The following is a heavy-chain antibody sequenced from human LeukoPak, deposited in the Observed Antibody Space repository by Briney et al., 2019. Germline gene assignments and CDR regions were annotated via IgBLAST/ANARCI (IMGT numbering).Heavy chain of an antibody. CDR3: ARRGPGSPFDP. D-gene: IGHD3-10*01. V-gene: IGHV4-61*08. CDR2: IYYDGTP. Sequence: SETLSLTCTVSGDSVSSADSYWSWIRQPPGKGLEWIGYIYYDGTPEYNPSLKSRVTISIHTSKSQFSLRLSSLTAADTAVYYCARRGPGSPFDPWGQGTLVTVSS. CDR1: GDSVSSADSY. J-gene: IGHJ5*02.